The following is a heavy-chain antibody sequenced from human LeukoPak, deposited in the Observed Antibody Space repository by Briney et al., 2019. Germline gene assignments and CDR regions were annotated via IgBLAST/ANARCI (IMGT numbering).Heavy chain of an antibody. CDR2: TYHGGST. CDR3: ARDRPANY. V-gene: IGHV4-38-2*02. D-gene: IGHD2-2*01. J-gene: IGHJ4*02. Sequence: SETLSLTRAVSGYSISSGYYWGWIRQPPGKGLEWIANTYHGGSTYYNPSLKSRVTISIDTSKNQVSLKLTSVTAADTAVYYCARDRPANYWGQGTLVTVSS. CDR1: GYSISSGYY.